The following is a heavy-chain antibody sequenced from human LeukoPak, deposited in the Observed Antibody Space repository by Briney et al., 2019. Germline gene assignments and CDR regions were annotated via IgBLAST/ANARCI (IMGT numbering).Heavy chain of an antibody. Sequence: ASVKVSFKASGYTFTSYYMHWVRQAPGQGLEWMGIINPSGGSTSYAQKFQGRVTMTRDTSTSTVYMELSSLRSEDTAVYYCARRITVTTGDYWFDTWGQGTLVTVSS. D-gene: IGHD4-17*01. J-gene: IGHJ5*02. CDR2: INPSGGST. CDR3: ARRITVTTGDYWFDT. V-gene: IGHV1-46*01. CDR1: GYTFTSYY.